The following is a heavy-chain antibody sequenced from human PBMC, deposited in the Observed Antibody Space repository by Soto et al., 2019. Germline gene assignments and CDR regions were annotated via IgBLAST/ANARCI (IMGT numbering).Heavy chain of an antibody. Sequence: SVKVSCKASGGTFSSFGISWVRQAPGQGLEWMGGIIPVFGRPNYAQRFRGRLTITADESTNTGYMELIDLRSEDTAVYYCAREGSGYNVWGQGTQVTVSA. V-gene: IGHV1-69*13. CDR1: GGTFSSFG. CDR3: AREGSGYNV. J-gene: IGHJ1*01. D-gene: IGHD5-12*01. CDR2: IIPVFGRP.